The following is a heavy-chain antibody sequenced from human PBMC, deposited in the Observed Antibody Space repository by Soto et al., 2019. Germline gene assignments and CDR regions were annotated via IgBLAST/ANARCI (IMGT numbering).Heavy chain of an antibody. D-gene: IGHD1-26*01. V-gene: IGHV4-39*02. CDR1: GGSSSSSSDY. J-gene: IGHJ3*02. CDR3: ARDRGRELPDAFDI. Sequence: ALQMRSDRWSVAGGSSSSSSDYCGWIRQPPGKGLEWIGSIYYSGSTYYNPSLKSRVTISVDTSKNQFSLKLSSVTAADTAVYYCARDRGRELPDAFDIWGQGTMVTVSS. CDR2: IYYSGST.